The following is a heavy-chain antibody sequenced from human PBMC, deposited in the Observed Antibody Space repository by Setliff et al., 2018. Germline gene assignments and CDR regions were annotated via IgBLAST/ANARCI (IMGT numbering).Heavy chain of an antibody. CDR2: INRRGTT. CDR1: GGSVNSGYDN. Sequence: SETLSLTCTVSGGSVNSGYDNWNWLRQPAGKGLEWIGHINRRGTTNFTPSLKSRVTISLDTSKNQFSLNLTSVTAADTAVYYCARASSGWYSAYYYYMDVWGRGTTVTVSS. J-gene: IGHJ6*03. V-gene: IGHV4-61*09. D-gene: IGHD6-19*01. CDR3: ARASSGWYSAYYYYMDV.